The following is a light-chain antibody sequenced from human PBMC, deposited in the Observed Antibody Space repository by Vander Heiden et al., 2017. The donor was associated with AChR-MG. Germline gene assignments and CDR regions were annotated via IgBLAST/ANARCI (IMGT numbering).Light chain of an antibody. V-gene: IGLV1-44*01. CDR3: AAWDDSLNGYV. Sequence: QSVLTQPPSASGTPGQRDTIPCSGSSSNIGSNTVNWYQQLPETAPKPLIYSKNQRPSGVPDRFSGSKSGTSASLAISGLQSEDEADYYCAAWDDSLNGYVFGTGTKVTVL. J-gene: IGLJ1*01. CDR1: SSNIGSNT. CDR2: SKN.